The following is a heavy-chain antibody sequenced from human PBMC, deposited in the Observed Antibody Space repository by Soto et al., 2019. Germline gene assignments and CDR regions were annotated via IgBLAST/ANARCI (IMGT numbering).Heavy chain of an antibody. Sequence: QVQLVESGGGVVQPGRSLRLSCAASGFTFSSYAMHWVRQAPGKGLEWVTVISYDGSNKYYADSVKGRFTISRDNSKNXLYLQMSSLRAEDTAVYYCARGIRAVAGTSWYFDLWGRGTLVTVSS. J-gene: IGHJ2*01. CDR1: GFTFSSYA. V-gene: IGHV3-30-3*01. CDR3: ARGIRAVAGTSWYFDL. CDR2: ISYDGSNK. D-gene: IGHD6-19*01.